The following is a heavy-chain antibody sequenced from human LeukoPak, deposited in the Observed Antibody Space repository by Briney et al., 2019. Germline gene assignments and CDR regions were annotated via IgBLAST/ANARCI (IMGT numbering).Heavy chain of an antibody. J-gene: IGHJ4*02. CDR2: AYYSGST. CDR1: GGSFSSFY. D-gene: IGHD5-12*01. CDR3: ARRYGGYSNFDY. Sequence: PSETLSLTCTVSGGSFSSFYWSWIRQPPGKGLEWIGYAYYSGSTNYNPSLKSRVTISVDTSKNQFSLKLSSVTAAGTAVYYCARRYGGYSNFDYWGQGTLVTVSS. V-gene: IGHV4-59*08.